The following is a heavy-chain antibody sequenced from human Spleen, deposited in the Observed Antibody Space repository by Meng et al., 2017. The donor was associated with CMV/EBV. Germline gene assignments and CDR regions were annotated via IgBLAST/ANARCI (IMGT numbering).Heavy chain of an antibody. CDR3: ARQLDFWSGYMSSVADY. CDR2: ISSDGNFQ. Sequence: GESLKISCAASGFPFRTYAMHWVRQAPGKGREWVAVISSDGNFQHYADSLKGRFTISRDNSKNTLYLQMNSLRAEDTAVYYCARQLDFWSGYMSSVADYWGQGTLVTVSS. V-gene: IGHV3-30*12. J-gene: IGHJ4*02. CDR1: GFPFRTYA. D-gene: IGHD3-3*01.